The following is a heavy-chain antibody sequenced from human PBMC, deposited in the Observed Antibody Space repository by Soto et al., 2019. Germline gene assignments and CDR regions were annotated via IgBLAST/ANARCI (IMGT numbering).Heavy chain of an antibody. CDR3: AKVKWTYGSVSGI. CDR1: GFTFSSFA. J-gene: IGHJ3*02. V-gene: IGHV3-23*01. D-gene: IGHD4-17*01. CDR2: ISNSGGSV. Sequence: GGSLRLSCAASGFTFSSFAMSWVRQAPGKGLEWVSGISNSGGSVNYADSVKGRFTISRDNSKNTLSLEMNSLRAEDTALYYCAKVKWTYGSVSGIWGQGTMVTVSS.